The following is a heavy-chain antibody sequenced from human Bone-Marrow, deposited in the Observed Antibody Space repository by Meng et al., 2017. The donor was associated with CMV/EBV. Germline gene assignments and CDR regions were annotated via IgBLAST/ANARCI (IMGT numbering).Heavy chain of an antibody. Sequence: GSLRLSCTVSGGSVSSGSYYWSWIRQPPGKGLEWIGYIYYSGSTNYNPSLKSRVTISVDTSKNQFSLKLSSVTAADTAVYYCAKGMVRGARAMDVWGQGTTVTVSS. V-gene: IGHV4-61*01. CDR3: AKGMVRGARAMDV. D-gene: IGHD3-10*01. CDR1: GGSVSSGSYY. CDR2: IYYSGST. J-gene: IGHJ6*02.